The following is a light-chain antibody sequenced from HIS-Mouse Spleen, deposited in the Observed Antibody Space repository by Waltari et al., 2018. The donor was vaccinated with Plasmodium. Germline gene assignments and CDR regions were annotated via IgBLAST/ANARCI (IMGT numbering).Light chain of an antibody. J-gene: IGLJ3*02. CDR1: ALPKKY. CDR2: EDS. CDR3: YSTDSSGNHRV. Sequence: SYELPQPPSVSVSPGQTARIPCSGDALPKKYAYGYQQKSGQAPVLVIYEDSKRPSGIPERFSGSSSGTMATLTISGAQVEDEADYYCYSTDSSGNHRVFGGGTKLTVL. V-gene: IGLV3-10*01.